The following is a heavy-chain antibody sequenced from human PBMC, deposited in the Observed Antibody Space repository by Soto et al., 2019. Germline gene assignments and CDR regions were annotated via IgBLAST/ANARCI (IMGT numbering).Heavy chain of an antibody. D-gene: IGHD3-3*01. V-gene: IGHV4-34*01. Sequence: QVHLQQWGAGLLKPSETLSLTCAVYGGSFGGYYCSWIRQPPGKGLEWIGEINHSGSTNYNTSLKSPGTMSVHTSKNRFSLKLRSVTPADTAVYYGARVPTGPMTIFGVLMTYYFDYWGQGTLVTVPS. CDR1: GGSFGGYY. CDR3: ARVPTGPMTIFGVLMTYYFDY. CDR2: INHSGST. J-gene: IGHJ4*02.